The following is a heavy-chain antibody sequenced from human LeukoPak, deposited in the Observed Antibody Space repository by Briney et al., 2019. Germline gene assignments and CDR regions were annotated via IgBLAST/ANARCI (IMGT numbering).Heavy chain of an antibody. CDR3: ARTRYYYNSRSYGAPYYFDY. J-gene: IGHJ4*02. D-gene: IGHD3-10*01. CDR1: GGSISSSSYY. Sequence: SETLSLTCTVSGGSISSSSYYWGWIRQPPGKGLEWIGSIYYSGSTYYNPSLKSRVTISVDTSKNQFSLKLSSVTAADTAVYCCARTRYYYNSRSYGAPYYFDYWGQGTLATVSS. V-gene: IGHV4-39*01. CDR2: IYYSGST.